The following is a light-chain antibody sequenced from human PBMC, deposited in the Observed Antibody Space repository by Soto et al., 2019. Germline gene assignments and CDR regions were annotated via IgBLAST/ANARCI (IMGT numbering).Light chain of an antibody. CDR2: AAS. Sequence: DIQMTQSPSSLSASVGDRVTITCRSSQSIANYLNWYQQKPGRAPKFLIYAASTLQRGVPSRFSGSGSGTDFTLTINSLQPQDFATYFCQQRYTSPYTFGQGTQLQIK. V-gene: IGKV1-39*01. CDR3: QQRYTSPYT. J-gene: IGKJ2*01. CDR1: QSIANY.